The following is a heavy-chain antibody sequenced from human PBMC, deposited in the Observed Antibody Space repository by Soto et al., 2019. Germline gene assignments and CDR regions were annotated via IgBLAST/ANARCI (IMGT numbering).Heavy chain of an antibody. CDR2: IWYDGSNK. CDR3: ARDGSGSSGGARGMDV. D-gene: IGHD3-10*01. V-gene: IGHV3-33*01. CDR1: GFTFSSYG. Sequence: GGSLRLSCAASGFTFSSYGMHWVRQAPGKGLEWVAVIWYDGSNKYYADSVKGRFTISRDNSKNTLYLQMNSLRAEDTAVYYCARDGSGSSGGARGMDVWGQGTTVTVSS. J-gene: IGHJ6*02.